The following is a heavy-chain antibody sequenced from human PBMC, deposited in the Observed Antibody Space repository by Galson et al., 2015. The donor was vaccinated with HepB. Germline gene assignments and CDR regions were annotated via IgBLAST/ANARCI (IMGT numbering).Heavy chain of an antibody. CDR1: GCNFSSYS. D-gene: IGHD2-2*01. CDR3: ARDLPYCSSTSCSRANNWFDP. V-gene: IGHV3-21*01. CDR2: ISSSSSYI. J-gene: IGHJ5*02. Sequence: SLRQSCAASGCNFSSYSMNWVRQAPGKGLEWVSSISSSSSYIYYADSVKGRVTISRDNAKNSLYLQMNSLRAEDTAVYYCARDLPYCSSTSCSRANNWFDPWGQGTLVTVSS.